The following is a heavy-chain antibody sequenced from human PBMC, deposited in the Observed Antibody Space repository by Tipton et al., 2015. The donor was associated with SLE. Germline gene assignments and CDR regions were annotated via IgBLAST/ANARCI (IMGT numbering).Heavy chain of an antibody. CDR2: ISWDGGST. J-gene: IGHJ3*02. V-gene: IGHV3-43D*04. CDR3: VKADSSGWLGAFDI. D-gene: IGHD6-19*01. Sequence: SLRLSCAASGFTFSSYWMHWVRQAPGKGLEWVSLISWDGGSTYYADSVKGRFTISRDNSKNSLYLQMNSLRAEDTALYYCVKADSSGWLGAFDIWGQGTMVPVPS. CDR1: GFTFSSYW.